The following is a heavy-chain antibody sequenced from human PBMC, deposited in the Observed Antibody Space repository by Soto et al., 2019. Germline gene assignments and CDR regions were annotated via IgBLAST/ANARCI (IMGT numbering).Heavy chain of an antibody. CDR2: ISGSGDRT. V-gene: IGHV3-23*01. J-gene: IGHJ4*02. CDR3: AKDTVAIRSFYFDS. CDR1: VFTFGNYA. D-gene: IGHD2-21*01. Sequence: GESLKISCEASVFTFGNYAMTWVRQAPGKGLEWVSPISGSGDRTYYADSVTCRFTISRDNSKNTLYLQMHSLGVEDTAVYFCAKDTVAIRSFYFDSWAQGTLVTVSS.